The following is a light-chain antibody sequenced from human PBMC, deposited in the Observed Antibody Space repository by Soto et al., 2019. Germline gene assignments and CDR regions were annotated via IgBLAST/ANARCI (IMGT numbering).Light chain of an antibody. J-gene: IGKJ5*01. V-gene: IGKV3-11*01. CDR3: QQRNNWPPEIT. CDR2: DAS. CDR1: QSVSSY. Sequence: EIVLTQSPATLSLSPGDRANLSCRASQSVSSYLGWYQQKPGQAPRLLIYDASNRATGIPARFSGSGSGTDFTLTISSLEPEDFAVYYCQQRNNWPPEITFGQGTRLEIK.